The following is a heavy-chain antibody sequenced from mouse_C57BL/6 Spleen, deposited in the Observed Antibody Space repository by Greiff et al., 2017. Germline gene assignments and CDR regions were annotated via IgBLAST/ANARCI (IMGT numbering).Heavy chain of an antibody. CDR2: IWSGGST. V-gene: IGHV2-2*01. CDR3: ARNLIRGAMDD. CDR1: GFSLTGYG. D-gene: IGHD1-1*01. Sequence: QVQLKQSGPGLVQPSQSLSITCAVSGFSLTGYGVHWVRQSPGKGLEWLGLIWSGGSTDYNAAFISRLSISRDNSKNQVFFKMNSLKAEDTAIYYCARNLIRGAMDDWGKGTSVTVSS. J-gene: IGHJ4*01.